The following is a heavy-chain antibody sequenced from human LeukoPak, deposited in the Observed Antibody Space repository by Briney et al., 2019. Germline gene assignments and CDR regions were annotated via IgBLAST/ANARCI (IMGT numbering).Heavy chain of an antibody. Sequence: GGSLRLSCAASGFTFSSYWMHWVRQAPGKGLVWVSRINSDGSSTSYADSVKGRFTISRDNAKNSLYLQMNSLRAEDTAVYYCARGGRRWLQKIDYWGQGTLVTVSS. CDR2: INSDGSST. D-gene: IGHD5-24*01. CDR3: ARGGRRWLQKIDY. CDR1: GFTFSSYW. J-gene: IGHJ4*02. V-gene: IGHV3-74*01.